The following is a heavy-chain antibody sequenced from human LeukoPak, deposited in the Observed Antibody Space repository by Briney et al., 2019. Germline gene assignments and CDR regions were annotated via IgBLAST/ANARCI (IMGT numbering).Heavy chain of an antibody. J-gene: IGHJ4*02. D-gene: IGHD2/OR15-2a*01. CDR1: GGSISGYY. V-gene: IGHV4-34*01. CDR2: ISHSGST. Sequence: SETLSLTCTVSGGSISGYYWSWIRQPPGKGLEWIGEISHSGSTGYNSSLKSRVTISVDKSKNQFSLKLSSVTAADTAVYYCARNMVGETTFDYWGQGTLVTVSS. CDR3: ARNMVGETTFDY.